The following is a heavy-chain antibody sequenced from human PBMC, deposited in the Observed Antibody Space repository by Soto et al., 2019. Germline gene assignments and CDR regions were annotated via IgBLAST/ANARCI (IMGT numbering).Heavy chain of an antibody. J-gene: IGHJ4*02. CDR2: IYYSGST. V-gene: IGHV4-59*08. D-gene: IGHD4-17*01. CDR1: GGSISSYY. CDR3: VARCYGDYKLLDY. Sequence: TLSLTCTVSGGSISSYYWSWIRQPPGKGLEWIGYIYYSGSTNYNPSLKSRVTISLDTSKNQFSLKLSSVTAADTAVYYCVARCYGDYKLLDYWGQGTLDTGSS.